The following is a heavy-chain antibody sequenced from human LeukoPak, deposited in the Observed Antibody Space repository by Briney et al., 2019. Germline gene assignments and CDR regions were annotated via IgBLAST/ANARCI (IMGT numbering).Heavy chain of an antibody. CDR1: GYTFTSYG. Sequence: GASVKVSCKGSGYTFTSYGISWVRQAPGQGLEWMGWISAYNGNTNYAQKLQGRVTMTTDTSTSTAYMELRSLRSDDTAVYYCARGFDILTGSHTNDYWGQGTLVTVSS. J-gene: IGHJ4*02. D-gene: IGHD3-9*01. CDR3: ARGFDILTGSHTNDY. CDR2: ISAYNGNT. V-gene: IGHV1-18*01.